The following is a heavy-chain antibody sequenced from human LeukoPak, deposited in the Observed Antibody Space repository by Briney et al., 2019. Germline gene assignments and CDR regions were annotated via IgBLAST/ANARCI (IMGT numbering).Heavy chain of an antibody. D-gene: IGHD6-19*01. CDR1: GFTFSSYS. Sequence: GGSLRLSCAASGFTFSSYSMNWVRQAPGKGLEWVSSIGSSSSYIYYADSVKGRFTISRDNAKNSLYLQMNSLRAEDTAVYYCASIAVAGTVDYWGQGTLVTVSS. V-gene: IGHV3-21*01. J-gene: IGHJ4*02. CDR3: ASIAVAGTVDY. CDR2: IGSSSSYI.